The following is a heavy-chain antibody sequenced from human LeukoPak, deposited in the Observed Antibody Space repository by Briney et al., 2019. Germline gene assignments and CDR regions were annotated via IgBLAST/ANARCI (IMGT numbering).Heavy chain of an antibody. D-gene: IGHD3-22*01. CDR3: TRHGGRDYYDSTEDAFDI. V-gene: IGHV3-7*01. J-gene: IGHJ3*02. CDR2: IKQDGSEK. Sequence: GGSLRLSCAASGFTFSSYWMSWVRQAPGKGLEWVANIKQDGSEKYYVDSVKGRFTISRDNAKNSLYLQMNSLRAEDTAVYYCTRHGGRDYYDSTEDAFDIWGQGTMVTVSS. CDR1: GFTFSSYW.